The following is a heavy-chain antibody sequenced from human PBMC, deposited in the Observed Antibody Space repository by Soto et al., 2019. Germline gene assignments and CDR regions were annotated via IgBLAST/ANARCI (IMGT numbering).Heavy chain of an antibody. D-gene: IGHD4-17*01. CDR3: TAYYGGNSYYYYGMDV. Sequence: PGGSLRLSCAASGFTFSNAWMNWVRQAPGKGLEWVGRIKSKTDGGTTDYAAPVKGRFTISRDDSKNTLYLQMNSLKTEDTAVYYCTAYYGGNSYYYYGMDVWGQGTTVTRLL. V-gene: IGHV3-15*07. J-gene: IGHJ6*02. CDR2: IKSKTDGGTT. CDR1: GFTFSNAW.